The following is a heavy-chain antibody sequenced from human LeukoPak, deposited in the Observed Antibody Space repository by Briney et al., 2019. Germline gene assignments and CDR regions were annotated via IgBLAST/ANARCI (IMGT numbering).Heavy chain of an antibody. CDR1: GGSFSGYY. Sequence: SETLSLTCAVYGGSFSGYYWSWIRQPPGKGLEWIGEINHSGSTYYNPSLKSRVTISVDMSKNQFSLKLTSVTAADTAVYYCARGGVTDYWGQGTLVTVSS. CDR3: ARGGVTDY. V-gene: IGHV4-34*01. CDR2: INHSGST. J-gene: IGHJ4*02. D-gene: IGHD3-10*01.